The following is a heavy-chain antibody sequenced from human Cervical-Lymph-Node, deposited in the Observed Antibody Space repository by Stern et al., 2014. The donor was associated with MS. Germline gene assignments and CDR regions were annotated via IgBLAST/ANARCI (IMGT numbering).Heavy chain of an antibody. D-gene: IGHD6-19*01. V-gene: IGHV1-2*06. J-gene: IGHJ4*02. CDR2: INPNSGGT. CDR3: AREAAIAVAGTGVDY. Sequence: MHWVRQAPGQGLEWMGRINPNSGGTNYAQKFQGRVTMTRDTSNSTAYMELSRLRSDDTAVYYCAREAAIAVAGTGVDYWGQGTLVTVSS.